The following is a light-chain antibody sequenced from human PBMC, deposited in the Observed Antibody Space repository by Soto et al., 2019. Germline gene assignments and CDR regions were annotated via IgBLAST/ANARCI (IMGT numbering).Light chain of an antibody. CDR1: QDISTS. J-gene: IGKJ1*01. V-gene: IGKV1-8*01. CDR2: AAS. Sequence: AIRMTQSPSSASASTGDRVTITCRASQDISTSLAWYRQSPGKAPKFLIYAASTLQIGVPSRFSGGGSGTDFTLTISSLQSEDFASFYCQQYYTYPPTFGQGTKVDIK. CDR3: QQYYTYPPT.